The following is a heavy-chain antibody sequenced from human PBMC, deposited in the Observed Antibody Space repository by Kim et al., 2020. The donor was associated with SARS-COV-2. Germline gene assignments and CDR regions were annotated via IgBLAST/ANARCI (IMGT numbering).Heavy chain of an antibody. Sequence: ASVKVSCKASGYTFTSYGISWVRQAPGQGLEWMGWISAYNGNTNYAQKLQGRVTMTTDTSTSTAYMELRSLRSDDTAVYYCARVVRGVIARDWFDPWGQGNLVTVSS. CDR3: ARVVRGVIARDWFDP. J-gene: IGHJ5*02. D-gene: IGHD3-10*01. V-gene: IGHV1-18*01. CDR2: ISAYNGNT. CDR1: GYTFTSYG.